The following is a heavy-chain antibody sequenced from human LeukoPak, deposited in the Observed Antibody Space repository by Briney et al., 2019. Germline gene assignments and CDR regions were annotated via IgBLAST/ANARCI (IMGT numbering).Heavy chain of an antibody. CDR2: IKSDGST. CDR1: GFTFSSYL. J-gene: IGHJ1*01. V-gene: IGHV3-74*01. Sequence: GGSLRLSCAASGFTFSSYLMHWVRQAPGKGLVWISRIKSDGSTNYADSVKGRFTISRDNAKNTLSLQMNSLRAEDTGVYYCARAPSEIGGYYPEYFRHWGQGTLVTVSS. D-gene: IGHD3-22*01. CDR3: ARAPSEIGGYYPEYFRH.